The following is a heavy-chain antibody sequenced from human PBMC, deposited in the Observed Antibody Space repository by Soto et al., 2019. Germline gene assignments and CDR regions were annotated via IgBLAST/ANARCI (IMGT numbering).Heavy chain of an antibody. CDR2: IYWNDDK. CDR1: GFSLRTSGVG. J-gene: IGHJ5*02. D-gene: IGHD6-19*01. Sequence: PTLVNPTQSLTLTYIFSGFSLRTSGVGVGWIRQPPGKALEWLGFIYWNDDKRYSPSLKSRLTITKDTSKNQVVLTMTNMDPVDTATYYCAKSGSSGWYGWFDPWGQGTLVTVCS. V-gene: IGHV2-5*01. CDR3: AKSGSSGWYGWFDP.